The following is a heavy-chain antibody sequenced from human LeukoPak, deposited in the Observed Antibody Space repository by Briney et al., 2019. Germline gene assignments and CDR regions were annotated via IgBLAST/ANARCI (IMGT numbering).Heavy chain of an antibody. CDR1: GGSINNYY. CDR3: ASHSGYDFSYFDY. V-gene: IGHV4-59*01. J-gene: IGHJ4*02. CDR2: IYYTGST. Sequence: SETLSLTCTVSGGSINNYYWNWIRQPPGKGLEWLGYIYYTGSTNYNPSLKSRVTISVDTSKNQFSLKLSSVSAADTAVYYCASHSGYDFSYFDYWGQGTLVTVSS. D-gene: IGHD5-12*01.